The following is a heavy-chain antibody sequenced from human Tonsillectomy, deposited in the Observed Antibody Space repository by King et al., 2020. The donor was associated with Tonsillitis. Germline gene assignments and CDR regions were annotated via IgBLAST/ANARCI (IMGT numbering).Heavy chain of an antibody. CDR2: IYYTGST. CDR3: ATQKPLKSYVSSGFDQGGAFDI. CDR1: GGSISSSNYY. V-gene: IGHV4-39*01. D-gene: IGHD3-22*01. J-gene: IGHJ3*02. Sequence: MQLQESGPGLVKPSETLPLTCTVSGGSISSSNYYWGWIRQPPGKGLEWIGSIYYTGSTYYNPSLKSRVTISVDTSNNQISLKARSVIAADTAVYYCATQKPLKSYVSSGFDQGGAFDIWGQGTKVIVSS.